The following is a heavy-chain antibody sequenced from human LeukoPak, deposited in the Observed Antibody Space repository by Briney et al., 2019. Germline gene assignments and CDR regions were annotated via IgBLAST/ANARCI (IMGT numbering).Heavy chain of an antibody. V-gene: IGHV4-61*01. CDR3: ARQIDCSSTSCYTWYFDY. Sequence: PSETLSLTCTVSGGSVSSGSYYWSWIRQPPGKGLEWIGYMYYSGSTNYNPSHKSRVTISVDTSKNQFSLKLRSVTAADTAVYYCARQIDCSSTSCYTWYFDYWGQGTLVTVSS. D-gene: IGHD2-2*01. J-gene: IGHJ4*02. CDR1: GGSVSSGSYY. CDR2: MYYSGST.